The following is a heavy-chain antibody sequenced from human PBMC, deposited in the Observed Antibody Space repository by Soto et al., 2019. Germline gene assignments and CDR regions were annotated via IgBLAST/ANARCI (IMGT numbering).Heavy chain of an antibody. CDR1: GFTFSNAW. Sequence: GGSLRLSCAASGFTFSNAWMSWVRQAPGKGLEWVGRIKSKTDGGTTDYAAPVKGRFTISRDDSKNTLYLQMNSLKTEDTAVYYCPTDKGGYGSGSYYYYYGMDVWGQGTTVTVSS. CDR2: IKSKTDGGTT. CDR3: PTDKGGYGSGSYYYYYGMDV. V-gene: IGHV3-15*01. D-gene: IGHD3-10*01. J-gene: IGHJ6*02.